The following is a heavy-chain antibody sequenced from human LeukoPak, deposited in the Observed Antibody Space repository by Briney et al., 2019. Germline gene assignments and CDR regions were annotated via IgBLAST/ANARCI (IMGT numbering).Heavy chain of an antibody. CDR3: ARELRGPARAFDI. CDR1: GFTFSSYA. CDR2: ISGSGDST. Sequence: PGGSLRLSCAASGFTFSSYAMSWVRQAPGKGLEWVSAISGSGDSTYYADSVKGRFTISRDTSKNTLYLQMNSLRAEDTAVYYCARELRGPARAFDIWGQGTMVTVSS. J-gene: IGHJ3*02. V-gene: IGHV3-23*01.